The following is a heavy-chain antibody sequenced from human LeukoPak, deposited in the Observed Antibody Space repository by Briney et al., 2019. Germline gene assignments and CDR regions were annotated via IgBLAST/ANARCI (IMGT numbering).Heavy chain of an antibody. CDR2: IVGDSSKT. J-gene: IGHJ6*03. CDR3: AKQPYNYYCMDV. V-gene: IGHV3-23*01. CDR1: GLTFHDYA. Sequence: GGSLRLSWAISGLTFHDYAMTWVRQAPGKGLEWVSTIVGDSSKTYYADSVKGRFSISRDNPKYMLFLHVTNLRTKDTSIYYCAKQPYNYYCMDVWGKGTTVTVSS. D-gene: IGHD2-21*01.